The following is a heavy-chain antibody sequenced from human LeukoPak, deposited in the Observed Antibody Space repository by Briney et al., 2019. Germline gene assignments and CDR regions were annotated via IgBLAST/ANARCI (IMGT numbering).Heavy chain of an antibody. D-gene: IGHD4-17*01. CDR3: ARHGATVTTRYYFDY. Sequence: GSLRLSCAASGFTFSSYAMSWVRQAPGKGLEWIGSIYYSGSTYYNPSLKSRVTISVDTSKNQFSLKLSSVTAADTAVYYCARHGATVTTRYYFDYWGQGTLVTVSS. CDR1: GFTFSSYA. V-gene: IGHV4-39*01. J-gene: IGHJ4*02. CDR2: IYYSGST.